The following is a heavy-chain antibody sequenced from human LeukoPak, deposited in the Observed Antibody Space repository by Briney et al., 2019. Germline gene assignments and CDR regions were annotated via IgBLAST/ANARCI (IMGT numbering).Heavy chain of an antibody. V-gene: IGHV3-74*01. J-gene: IGHJ4*01. Sequence: GGSLRLSCAASGFTFSSYWMYWVRRAPGKGLVGVSRINTDGRTTNYADSVKGRFTISRDNARNTLYLQMNSLRAEDTAVYYCARDITLTRGGRSDYWGHGTLVTVSA. D-gene: IGHD3-10*01. CDR1: GFTFSSYW. CDR2: INTDGRTT. CDR3: ARDITLTRGGRSDY.